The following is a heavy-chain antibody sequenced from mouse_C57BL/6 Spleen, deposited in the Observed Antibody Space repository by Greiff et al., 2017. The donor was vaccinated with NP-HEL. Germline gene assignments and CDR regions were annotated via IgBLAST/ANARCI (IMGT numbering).Heavy chain of an antibody. Sequence: VQLQQSGPELVKPGASVKISCKASGYAFSSSWMNWVKQRPGKGLEWIGRSYPGDGDSNYNGKVKGKATLTADKASSTAYMQLSSLTSEDSAVYFCARSGYYGSSLWYFDVWGTGTTVTVSS. CDR3: ARSGYYGSSLWYFDV. J-gene: IGHJ1*03. D-gene: IGHD1-1*01. CDR1: GYAFSSSW. V-gene: IGHV1-82*01. CDR2: SYPGDGDS.